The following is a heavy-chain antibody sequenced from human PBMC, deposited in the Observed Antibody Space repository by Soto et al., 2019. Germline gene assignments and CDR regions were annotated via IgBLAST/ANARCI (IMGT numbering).Heavy chain of an antibody. CDR1: GYTFTSYG. D-gene: IGHD1-1*01. J-gene: IGHJ4*02. V-gene: IGHV1-18*04. CDR3: AREFGKTYGTTHRWYDFDD. CDR2: ISAYNGNT. Sequence: QVQLVQSGAEVKKPGASVKVSCKASGYTFTSYGIRWVRQAPGQGLEWMGWISAYNGNTNSAQKVQGRVTMTADTSTSTAYMELRSLRAADTAVYYCAREFGKTYGTTHRWYDFDDWGQGTLVAVSS.